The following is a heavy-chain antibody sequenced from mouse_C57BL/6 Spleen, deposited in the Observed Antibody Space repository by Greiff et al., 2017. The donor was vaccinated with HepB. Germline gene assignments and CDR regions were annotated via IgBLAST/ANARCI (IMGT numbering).Heavy chain of an antibody. CDR2: ISSGSSTI. J-gene: IGHJ4*01. CDR1: GFTFSDYG. Sequence: EVHLVESGGGLVKPGGSLKLSCAASGFTFSDYGMHWVRQAPEKGLEWVAYISSGSSTIYYADTVKGRFTISRDNAKNTLFLQMTSLRSEDTAMYYCARQNSLRRYAMDYWGQGTSVTVSS. D-gene: IGHD3-2*02. V-gene: IGHV5-17*01. CDR3: ARQNSLRRYAMDY.